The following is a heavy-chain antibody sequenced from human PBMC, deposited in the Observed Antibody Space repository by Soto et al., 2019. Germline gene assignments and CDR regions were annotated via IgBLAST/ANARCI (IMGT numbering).Heavy chain of an antibody. J-gene: IGHJ4*02. CDR3: AHRVLRTVFGLVTTTAIYFDF. V-gene: IGHV2-5*02. Sequence: QITLKESGPTVVNPTETLTLTCTFSGFSLTTSGVGVGWVRQSPGKAPEWLALIYWDDDKRYSTSLKSRLTITKDPSKNTVVLTMANVDPADTATYYCAHRVLRTVFGLVTTTAIYFDFWGQGTPVVVSS. CDR1: GFSLTTSGVG. CDR2: IYWDDDK. D-gene: IGHD3-3*01.